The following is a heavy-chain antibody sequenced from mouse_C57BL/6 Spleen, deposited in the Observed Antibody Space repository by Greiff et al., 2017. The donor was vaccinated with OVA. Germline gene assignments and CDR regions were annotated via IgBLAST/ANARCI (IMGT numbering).Heavy chain of an antibody. CDR3: ARYYYSNYDYAMDY. CDR2: ISYDGSN. V-gene: IGHV3-6*01. J-gene: IGHJ4*01. Sequence: EVKLVESGPGLVKPSQSLSLTCSVTGYSITSGYYWNWIRQFPGNKLEWMGYISYDGSNNYNPSLKNRISITRDTSKNQFFLKLNSVTTEDTATYYCARYYYSNYDYAMDYWGQGTSVTVSS. CDR1: GYSITSGYY. D-gene: IGHD2-5*01.